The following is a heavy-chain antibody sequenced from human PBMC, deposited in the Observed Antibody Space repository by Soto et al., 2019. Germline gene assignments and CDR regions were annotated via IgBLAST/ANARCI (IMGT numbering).Heavy chain of an antibody. D-gene: IGHD3-10*01. CDR3: ARESLLTYYYGSGRYSDWFDP. CDR1: GGSISSYY. CDR2: IYTSGST. Sequence: SETLSLTCTVSGGSISSYYWSWIRQPAGKGLEWIGRIYTSGSTNYNPSLKSRVTMSVDTSKNQFSLKLSSVTAADTAVYYCARESLLTYYYGSGRYSDWFDPWGQGTLVTVSS. J-gene: IGHJ5*02. V-gene: IGHV4-4*07.